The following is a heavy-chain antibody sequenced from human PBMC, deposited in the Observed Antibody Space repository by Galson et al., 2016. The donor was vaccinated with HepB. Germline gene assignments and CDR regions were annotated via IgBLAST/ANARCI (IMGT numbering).Heavy chain of an antibody. CDR1: GFIFSNYG. CDR3: AKRPEYGPPVGCSVDY. Sequence: SLRLSCAGSGFIFSNYGMHWFRQAPRKGLEWVAADSMDGRRKFYEDSVKGRFTISRDNSNNMLFLQMISLRPDDTAVDYCAKRPEYGPPVGCSVDYWGQGTLVSVSS. V-gene: IGHV3-30*18. CDR2: DSMDGRRK. J-gene: IGHJ4*02. D-gene: IGHD3-10*02.